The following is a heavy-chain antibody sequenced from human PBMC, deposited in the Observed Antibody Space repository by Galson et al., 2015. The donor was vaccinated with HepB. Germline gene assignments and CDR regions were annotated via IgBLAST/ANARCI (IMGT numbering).Heavy chain of an antibody. J-gene: IGHJ4*02. Sequence: SLRLSCAASGFTFRDYYMSWIRQTPGKGLEWLSYISSSSGTYTNYADSVTGSLTISRDNAENSLYLQMRSRRAEDTAVYDGARVADSHYGDHTHFDSWGQGTLVTVSS. CDR1: GFTFRDYY. V-gene: IGHV3-11*06. D-gene: IGHD4-17*01. CDR2: ISSSSGTYT. CDR3: ARVADSHYGDHTHFDS.